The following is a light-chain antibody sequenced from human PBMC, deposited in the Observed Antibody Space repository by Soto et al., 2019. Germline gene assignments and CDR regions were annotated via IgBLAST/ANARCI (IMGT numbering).Light chain of an antibody. CDR2: DAS. Sequence: DIQMTQSPSAMSASVGDRVTITCRASQSIGVWLAWYQQKPGKAPKLLIYDASNLQTGVPSRFSGSGSGTEFTLTISSLQPDDFATYYCQQYDVDSGTFGQGTKVDI. CDR1: QSIGVW. CDR3: QQYDVDSGT. V-gene: IGKV1-5*01. J-gene: IGKJ1*01.